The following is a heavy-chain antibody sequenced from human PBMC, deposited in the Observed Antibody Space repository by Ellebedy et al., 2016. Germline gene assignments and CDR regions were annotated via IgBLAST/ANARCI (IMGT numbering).Heavy chain of an antibody. D-gene: IGHD3-16*01. J-gene: IGHJ6*02. V-gene: IGHV1-46*01. Sequence: ASVKVSCKASGYTFTSYYMHWARQAPGQGLEWMGIINPSGGSTSYAQKFQGRVTITRDTSASTAYMELSSLRSDDTAVYYCARDPEGDYYYYGMDVWGQGTTVTVSS. CDR2: INPSGGST. CDR1: GYTFTSYY. CDR3: ARDPEGDYYYYGMDV.